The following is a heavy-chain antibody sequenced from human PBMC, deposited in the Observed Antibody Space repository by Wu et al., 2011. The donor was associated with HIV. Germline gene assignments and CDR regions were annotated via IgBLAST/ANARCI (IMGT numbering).Heavy chain of an antibody. J-gene: IGHJ5*02. V-gene: IGHV1-18*01. CDR2: ISAYNGNT. Sequence: QVQLVQSGAEVKKPGASVKVSCKASGYTFTSYGISWVRQAPGQGLEWMGWISAYNGNTNYAQKLQGRVTMTTDTSTSAAYMELRSLKSDDTAVYYCARADEDTMVRGWPNWFDPGAREPWSPSPQ. CDR1: GYTFTSYG. CDR3: ARADEDTMVRGWPNWFDP. D-gene: IGHD3-10*01.